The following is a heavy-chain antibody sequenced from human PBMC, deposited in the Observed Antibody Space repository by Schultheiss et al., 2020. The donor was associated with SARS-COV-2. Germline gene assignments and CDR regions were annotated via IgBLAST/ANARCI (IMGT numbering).Heavy chain of an antibody. Sequence: GGSLRLSCAASGFTFSSYAMSWVRQAPGKGLEWVSAMSDSGDSTYYADSLKGRFTISRDNSKNRLNLQMNSLRPEDTAVYYCAKPGGSWYVQYFDDWGQGTLVTVSS. D-gene: IGHD6-13*01. CDR3: AKPGGSWYVQYFDD. J-gene: IGHJ4*02. CDR1: GFTFSSYA. V-gene: IGHV3-23*01. CDR2: MSDSGDST.